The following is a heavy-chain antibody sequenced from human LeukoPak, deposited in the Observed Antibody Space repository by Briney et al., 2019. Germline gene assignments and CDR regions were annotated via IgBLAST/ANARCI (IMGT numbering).Heavy chain of an antibody. D-gene: IGHD2-15*01. J-gene: IGHJ4*02. CDR2: IKQDGSEK. CDR3: ARDPYCSGGSCYLDY. Sequence: GGSLRLSCAASGFTFSSYWMSWVRQAPGKGLEWVANIKQDGSEKYYVDSVKGRFTISRDNAKNSLYLQMNSLRAEDTAVYYCARDPYCSGGSCYLDYWGRGTLVTVSS. CDR1: GFTFSSYW. V-gene: IGHV3-7*01.